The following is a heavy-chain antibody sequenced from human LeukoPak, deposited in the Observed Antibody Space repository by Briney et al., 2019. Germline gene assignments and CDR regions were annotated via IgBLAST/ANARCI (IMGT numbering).Heavy chain of an antibody. CDR1: GGSLSSSSYY. CDR2: IYYSGST. CDR3: ARQTGSGLFSLP. Sequence: SETLSLTCTVSGGSLSSSSYYWGWIRQPPGKGLEWIGSIYYSGSTYYNPSLKSRVTISVDTSKNQFSLKLSSATAADTAVYYCARQTGSGLFSLPGGQGTLVTVSS. V-gene: IGHV4-39*01. D-gene: IGHD3-10*01. J-gene: IGHJ4*02.